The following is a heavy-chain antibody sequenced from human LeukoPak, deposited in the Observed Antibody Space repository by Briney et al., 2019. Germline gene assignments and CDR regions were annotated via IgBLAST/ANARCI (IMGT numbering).Heavy chain of an antibody. CDR2: ISGDGGST. D-gene: IGHD1-1*01. Sequence: GGSLRLSCAASGFIFDDYAMHWVRQGPGKGLEWVALISGDGGSTYYADSVKGRFTISRDNGKNFLYLQMNSLRTEDTALYYCAKDRYAQGDVWGQGTTVTVSS. J-gene: IGHJ6*02. CDR3: AKDRYAQGDV. CDR1: GFIFDDYA. V-gene: IGHV3-43*02.